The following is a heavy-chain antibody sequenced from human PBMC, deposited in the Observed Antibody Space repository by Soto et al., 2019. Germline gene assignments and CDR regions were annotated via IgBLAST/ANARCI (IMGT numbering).Heavy chain of an antibody. CDR2: IHYSGPT. J-gene: IGHJ4*02. CDR3: ARDKSLTTDFEY. CDR1: GASISSGYSY. Sequence: PAETRSLTCSVSGASISSGYSYWTWVRQPPGKGLEWIGYIHYSGPTYYNPPLKSRVTISVDTSKNQFSLKLSSVTAADTAVYFCARDKSLTTDFEYWGQGTLVTVSS. V-gene: IGHV4-30-4*01. D-gene: IGHD3-22*01.